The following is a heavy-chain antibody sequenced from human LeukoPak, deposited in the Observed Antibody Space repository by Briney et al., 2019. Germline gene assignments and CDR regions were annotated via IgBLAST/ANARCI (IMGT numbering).Heavy chain of an antibody. CDR3: ARGPNPPDLFDY. Sequence: SSVKVSCKASGGTFSSYAISWVRQAPGQGLEWMGGIIPIFGTANYAQKFQGRVTITTDESTSTAYMEPSSLRSEDTAVYYCARGPNPPDLFDYWGQGTLVTVSS. CDR2: IIPIFGTA. CDR1: GGTFSSYA. V-gene: IGHV1-69*05. J-gene: IGHJ4*02.